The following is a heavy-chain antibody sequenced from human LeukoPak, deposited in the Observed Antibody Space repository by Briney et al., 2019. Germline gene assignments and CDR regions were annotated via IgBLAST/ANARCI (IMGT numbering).Heavy chain of an antibody. CDR2: ISISGDTT. V-gene: IGHV3-23*01. D-gene: IGHD4/OR15-4a*01. CDR3: ANEEVPNDY. Sequence: GESLRLSCEVSGFHFSSHAMSWVRQAPGGGLEWVSGISISGDTTYCADSVQGRFVISRDNSKNTVYLQMYSLRVDDTAVYYCANEEVPNDYWGQGTLVTVSS. CDR1: GFHFSSHA. J-gene: IGHJ4*02.